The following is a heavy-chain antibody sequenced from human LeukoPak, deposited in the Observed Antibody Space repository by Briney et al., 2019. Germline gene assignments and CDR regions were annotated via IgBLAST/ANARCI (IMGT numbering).Heavy chain of an antibody. J-gene: IGHJ4*02. CDR1: GFTFSISA. CDR2: ISDSGGST. CDR3: AKVSESNYDILTGYYTPYYLDY. V-gene: IGHV3-23*01. D-gene: IGHD3-9*01. Sequence: GGSLRLSCAASGFTFSISAMSWVRQAPGKGLEWVSGISDSGGSTFYADSVKGRFTISRDNSKNILYLQMNSLRADDTAVYYCAKVSESNYDILTGYYTPYYLDYWVQGTLVTVAS.